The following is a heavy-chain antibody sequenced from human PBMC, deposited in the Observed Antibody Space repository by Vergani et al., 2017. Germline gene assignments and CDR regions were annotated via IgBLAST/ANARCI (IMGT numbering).Heavy chain of an antibody. CDR2: IYYSGST. CDR1: NDSVSNTFYY. Sequence: QVQLQESGPGLVKPSETLSLTCTVSNDSVSNTFYYWGWIRQTPGKGLEWIGSIYYSGSTYYNPSLESRVTMSVDTSKSQFSLKLNSVTAADTAVYYCARVVHLVAVTGEGPSLDLWGRGTLVTVSS. D-gene: IGHD2-21*02. CDR3: ARVVHLVAVTGEGPSLDL. J-gene: IGHJ2*01. V-gene: IGHV4-39*01.